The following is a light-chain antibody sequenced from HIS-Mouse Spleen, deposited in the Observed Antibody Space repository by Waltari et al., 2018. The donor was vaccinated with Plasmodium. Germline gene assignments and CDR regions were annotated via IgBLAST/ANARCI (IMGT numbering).Light chain of an antibody. Sequence: SYELTQPPSVSVSPGQTARITCPGDALPKQYAYWYQQKPGQAPVLVIYKDSERPSGIPERFSGSSSGTTVTLTISGVQAEDEADYYCQVWDSSTVFGGGTKLTVL. CDR3: QVWDSSTV. V-gene: IGLV3-25*03. CDR1: ALPKQY. J-gene: IGLJ3*02. CDR2: KDS.